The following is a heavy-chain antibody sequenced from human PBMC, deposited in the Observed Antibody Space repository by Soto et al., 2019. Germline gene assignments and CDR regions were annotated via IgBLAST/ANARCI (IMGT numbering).Heavy chain of an antibody. D-gene: IGHD3-22*01. CDR2: IIPMFGKA. CDR3: AIDGTLYYTSGYYCHY. CDR1: GGTFSRYA. Sequence: QVQLVQSGAEVKKPGSSVKVSCKASGGTFSRYAINWVRQAPGQGLEWMGGIIPMFGKANYAQKFQGRVTINADEVTSTGYLELKSLPSEVTAVKYCAIDGTLYYTSGYYCHYWGQGTRVTGS. J-gene: IGHJ4*02. V-gene: IGHV1-69*01.